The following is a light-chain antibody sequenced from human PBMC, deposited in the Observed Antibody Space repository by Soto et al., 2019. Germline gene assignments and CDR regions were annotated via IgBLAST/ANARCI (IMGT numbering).Light chain of an antibody. CDR2: DVS. CDR1: HTVANF. CDR3: QQRRNWPPT. J-gene: IGKJ4*01. V-gene: IGKV3-11*01. Sequence: DTVLIQSPATLSLSPGERATLSCRASHTVANFLAWYQHKAGQAPRLLIYDVSNRATGIPARFSGSGSGTDFTLTISSLKPDDFAVYYCQQRRNWPPTFGGGTNVEIK.